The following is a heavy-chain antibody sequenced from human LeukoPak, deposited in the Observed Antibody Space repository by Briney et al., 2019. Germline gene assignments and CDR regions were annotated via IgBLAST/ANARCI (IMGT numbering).Heavy chain of an antibody. D-gene: IGHD6-13*01. Sequence: PSETLSLTCTVSGGSISSYYWSWIRQPPGKGLEWIGYIYTSGSTNYNPSLKSRVTISVDTSKNQFSLKLSSVTAADTAVYYCARLGSSWYFWFDPWGQGTLVTVSS. CDR1: GGSISSYY. J-gene: IGHJ5*02. CDR2: IYTSGST. V-gene: IGHV4-4*09. CDR3: ARLGSSWYFWFDP.